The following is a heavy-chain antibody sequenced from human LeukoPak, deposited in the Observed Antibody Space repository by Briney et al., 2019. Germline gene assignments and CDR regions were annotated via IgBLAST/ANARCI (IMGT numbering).Heavy chain of an antibody. CDR3: ARATNGDYASGWLYYYYYGMDV. CDR1: GYTFTSYA. J-gene: IGHJ6*02. V-gene: IGHV1-3*01. CDR2: INAGNGNT. D-gene: IGHD4-17*01. Sequence: GASVKVSCKASGYTFTSYAMHWVRQAPGQRLEWMGWINAGNGNTKYSQKFQGRVTITRDTSASTAYMELSSLRSEDTAVYYCARATNGDYASGWLYYYYYGMDVWGQGTTATVSS.